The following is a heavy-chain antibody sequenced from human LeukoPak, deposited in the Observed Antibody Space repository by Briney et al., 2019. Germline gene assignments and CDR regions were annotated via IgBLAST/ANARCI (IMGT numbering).Heavy chain of an antibody. Sequence: KSSETLSLTCAVYGGSFSGYYWSWIRQPPGKGLEWIGEINHSGSTNYNPSLKSRVTISVDTAKNQFSLKLSSVTAADTAVYFCARGCVGYCCSTSCYLSWFDPWGQGTLVTVSS. J-gene: IGHJ5*02. CDR3: ARGCVGYCCSTSCYLSWFDP. CDR2: INHSGST. D-gene: IGHD2-2*01. V-gene: IGHV4-34*01. CDR1: GGSFSGYY.